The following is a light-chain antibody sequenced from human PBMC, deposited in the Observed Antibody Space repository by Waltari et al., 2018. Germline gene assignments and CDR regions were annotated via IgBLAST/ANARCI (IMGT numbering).Light chain of an antibody. V-gene: IGKV3-11*01. J-gene: IGKJ4*01. Sequence: EVVLTQSPAALSLSPGERATLSCRVSQSVSTYLAWYQQKPGQAPRLLIYDASNRAPGIPDRFRGSGSGTDFTLTISSLEPEDSAVYYCQQRSSWPTFGGGTKVEIK. CDR3: QQRSSWPT. CDR2: DAS. CDR1: QSVSTY.